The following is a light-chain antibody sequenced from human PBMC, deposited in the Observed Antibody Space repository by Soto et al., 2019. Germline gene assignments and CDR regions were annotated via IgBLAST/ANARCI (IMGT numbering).Light chain of an antibody. J-gene: IGKJ1*01. Sequence: DIQMTQSPSTLSASVGDRVTITCRASQSIGNFLAWYQQKPGKAPKVLIYQASILESGVPSRFSGSGSGTEFTLTISSLQADDFAIYYCKEYSVYWTFGQGTNVEIK. CDR1: QSIGNF. CDR3: KEYSVYWT. CDR2: QAS. V-gene: IGKV1-5*03.